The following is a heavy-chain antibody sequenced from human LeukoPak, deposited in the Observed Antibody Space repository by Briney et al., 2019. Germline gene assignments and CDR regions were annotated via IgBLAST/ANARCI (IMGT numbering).Heavy chain of an antibody. CDR1: GGSISGYY. J-gene: IGHJ6*03. V-gene: IGHV4-59*08. Sequence: PSETLSLTCTVSGGSISGYYWSWIRQPPGKGLEYLGYIYYSGSTNYNPSLKSRVTISVDMSKNQFSLKLSSVTAADTAVYYCARRYYDSSGIGDYYYYYYMDVWGKGTTVTVSS. CDR2: IYYSGST. D-gene: IGHD3-22*01. CDR3: ARRYYDSSGIGDYYYYYYMDV.